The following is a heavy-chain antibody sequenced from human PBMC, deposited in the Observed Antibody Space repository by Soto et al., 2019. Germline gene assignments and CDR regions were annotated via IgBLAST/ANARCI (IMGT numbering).Heavy chain of an antibody. Sequence: QVQMQESGPGLVKPSQTLSLTCSVSGASIRSGGFSWSWLRQSPGKGLEWIGHIYYTGSTFVSPSIKGRLTISLDTSKNQFSLDLSSVTAADTAMYYCARIEMASIKWGRGTLVTVAS. J-gene: IGHJ4*02. V-gene: IGHV4-31*03. CDR2: IYYTGST. CDR1: GASIRSGGFS. CDR3: ARIEMASIK. D-gene: IGHD5-12*01.